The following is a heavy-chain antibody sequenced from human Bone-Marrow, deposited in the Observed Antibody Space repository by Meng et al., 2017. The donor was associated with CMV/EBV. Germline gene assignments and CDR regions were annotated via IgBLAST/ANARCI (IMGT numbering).Heavy chain of an antibody. Sequence: SVKVSCKTSGGTFRNYAISWVRQAPGQGLEWMGGIIPNVGIANCAQKFQGRVTITTDESTNTGYMELSGLRSDDTAVYFCAREGYSYGQYYFDYWGQGTLVTVSS. D-gene: IGHD5-12*01. CDR1: GGTFRNYA. J-gene: IGHJ4*02. CDR2: IIPNVGIA. V-gene: IGHV1-69*05. CDR3: AREGYSYGQYYFDY.